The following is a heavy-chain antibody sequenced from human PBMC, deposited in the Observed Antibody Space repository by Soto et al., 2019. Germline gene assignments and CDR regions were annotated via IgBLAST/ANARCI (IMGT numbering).Heavy chain of an antibody. J-gene: IGHJ6*03. CDR1: GFTFSSYA. CDR3: AKGRSYCSSTSCYSLRQQWYTDV. D-gene: IGHD2-2*02. Sequence: PGGSLRLSCAASGFTFSSYAMSWVRQAPGKGLEWVSAISGSGGSTYYADSVKGRFTISRDNSKNTLYLQMNSLRAEDTAVYYCAKGRSYCSSTSCYSLRQQWYTDVWGKGTTVTVSS. CDR2: ISGSGGST. V-gene: IGHV3-23*01.